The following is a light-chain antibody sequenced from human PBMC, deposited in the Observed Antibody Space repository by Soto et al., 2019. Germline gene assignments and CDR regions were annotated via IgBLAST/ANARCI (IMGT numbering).Light chain of an antibody. CDR3: SSYAGTRSVG. Sequence: QSALPQPRSVSGSPGQSVTISCTGTSSDVGTYNHVSWYQQHPGQAPKVMIYDVNKRSSTVPDRFSGSKSGNTASLTISGLQAEDEADYYCSSYAGTRSVGFGGGTKLTVL. V-gene: IGLV2-11*01. CDR2: DVN. CDR1: SSDVGTYNH. J-gene: IGLJ2*01.